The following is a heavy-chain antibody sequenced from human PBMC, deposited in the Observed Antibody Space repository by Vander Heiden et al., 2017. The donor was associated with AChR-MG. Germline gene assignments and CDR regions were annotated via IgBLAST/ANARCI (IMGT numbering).Heavy chain of an antibody. CDR3: ARGGWSHDY. V-gene: IGHV4-59*01. CDR1: GGSINNFY. J-gene: IGHJ4*02. D-gene: IGHD6-19*01. CDR2: IHYTGST. Sequence: QVQLQESGPGLVKPSETLSLTCTVSGGSINNFYWSWIRQPPGKGLEWIGYIHYTGSTTYNTALERRVTMSVDTSKNQVSLKLPSVTAADTAFYYCARGGWSHDYWGRGTLVTVSA.